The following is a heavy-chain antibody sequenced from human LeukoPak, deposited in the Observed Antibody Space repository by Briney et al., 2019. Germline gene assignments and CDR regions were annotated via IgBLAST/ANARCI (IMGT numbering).Heavy chain of an antibody. Sequence: PSETLSLTCTVSGYSISSGYYWGWTRQPPGKELEWIGSIYHSGGTYYNPSLKSRVTISLDTSKNQFSLKLSSVTAADTAVYYCARRMEGSGSYPFDYWGQGTLVTVSS. CDR2: IYHSGGT. V-gene: IGHV4-38-2*02. CDR3: ARRMEGSGSYPFDY. CDR1: GYSISSGYY. D-gene: IGHD3-10*01. J-gene: IGHJ4*02.